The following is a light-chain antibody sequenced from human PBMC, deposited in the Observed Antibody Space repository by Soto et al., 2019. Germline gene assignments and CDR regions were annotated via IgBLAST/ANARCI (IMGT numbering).Light chain of an antibody. CDR3: SAYTARSTLV. V-gene: IGLV2-14*01. Sequence: QSALTQPASVSGSPGQSITISCTGTTSDIGTYKYVSWYQQHPGKAPKLVISEVSNRPSGVSNRFSGSKSGNTASLTISGLQAEDEADYYCSAYTARSTLVFGGGTKVTVL. CDR1: TSDIGTYKY. J-gene: IGLJ3*02. CDR2: EVS.